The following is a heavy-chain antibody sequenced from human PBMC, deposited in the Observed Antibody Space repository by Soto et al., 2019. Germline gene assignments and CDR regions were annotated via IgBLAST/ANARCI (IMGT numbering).Heavy chain of an antibody. Sequence: GASVKVSCKASGYTFTGYYMHWVRQAPGQGLEWMGWINPNSGGTNYAQKFQGWVTMTRDTSISTAYMELSRLRSDDTAVYSCARHFDRDGYCDLWGRGTLLNVSS. CDR1: GYTFTGYY. CDR3: ARHFDRDGYCDL. D-gene: IGHD2-21*02. CDR2: INPNSGGT. J-gene: IGHJ2*01. V-gene: IGHV1-2*04.